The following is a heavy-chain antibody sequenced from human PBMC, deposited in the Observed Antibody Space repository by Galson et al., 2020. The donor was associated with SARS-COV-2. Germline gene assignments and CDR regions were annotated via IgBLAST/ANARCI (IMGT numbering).Heavy chain of an antibody. D-gene: IGHD3-22*01. CDR3: AKALYDSSGYYLSALGY. V-gene: IGHV3-9*01. CDR2: ISWNSGNI. Sequence: GGSLRLSCAASGFTFDDYAMHWVRPVPGKGLEWVSGISWNSGNIGYADSVKGRFTISRDNAKNSLYLQMNSLRAEDTALYYCAKALYDSSGYYLSALGYWGQGTLVTVSS. CDR1: GFTFDDYA. J-gene: IGHJ4*02.